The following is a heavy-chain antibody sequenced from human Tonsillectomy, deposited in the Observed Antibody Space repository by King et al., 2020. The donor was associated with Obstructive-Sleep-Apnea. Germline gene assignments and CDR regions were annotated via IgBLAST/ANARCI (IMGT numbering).Heavy chain of an antibody. Sequence: QLVQSGAEVKKPGSSVKVSCKASGGTFSSYGISWVRQAPGQGLEWMGGIIPIFGTTKYAQKFQDRVTITADESTTTAHMELNRLRSEDTAVYYCARTAPSNWGYYYGMDVWGQGTTVTVSS. CDR3: ARTAPSNWGYYYGMDV. D-gene: IGHD7-27*01. V-gene: IGHV1-69*01. CDR1: GGTFSSYG. CDR2: IIPIFGTT. J-gene: IGHJ6*02.